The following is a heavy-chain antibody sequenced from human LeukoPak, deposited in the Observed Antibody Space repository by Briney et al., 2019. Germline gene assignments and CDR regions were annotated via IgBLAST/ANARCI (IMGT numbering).Heavy chain of an antibody. D-gene: IGHD3-10*01. Sequence: GASVKVSCKASGYTFSIYGMNWVRQAPGQGLEWMGWISAYNGNTNYAQKLQGRVTMTTDTSTSTAYMELRSLRSDDTAVYYCAREGYYGPGSDYWGQGTLVTVSS. CDR1: GYTFSIYG. CDR3: AREGYYGPGSDY. V-gene: IGHV1-18*01. CDR2: ISAYNGNT. J-gene: IGHJ4*02.